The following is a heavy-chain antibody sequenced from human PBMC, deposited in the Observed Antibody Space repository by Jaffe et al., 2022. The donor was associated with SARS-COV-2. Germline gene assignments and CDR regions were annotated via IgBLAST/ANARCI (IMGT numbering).Heavy chain of an antibody. CDR1: GYTFTSYD. D-gene: IGHD5-18*01. J-gene: IGHJ6*03. V-gene: IGHV1-8*01. CDR2: MNPNSGNT. CDR3: ARGGYSYGYYYYYYMDV. Sequence: QVQLVQSGAEVKKPGASVKVSCKASGYTFTSYDINWVRQATGQGLEWMGWMNPNSGNTGYAQKFQGRVTMTRNTSISTAYMELSSLRSEDTAVYYCARGGYSYGYYYYYYMDVWGKGTTVTVSS.